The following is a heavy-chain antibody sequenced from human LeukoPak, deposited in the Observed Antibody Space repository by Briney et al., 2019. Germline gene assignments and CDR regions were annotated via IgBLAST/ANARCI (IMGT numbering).Heavy chain of an antibody. Sequence: GGSLRLSCAASGFTFSSYAMHWVRQALGKGLEWVAVISYDGSNKYYADSVKGRFTISRDNSKNTLYLQMNSLRAEDTAVYYCARDRYQLLPFDYWGQGTLVTVSS. D-gene: IGHD2-2*01. CDR3: ARDRYQLLPFDY. CDR2: ISYDGSNK. J-gene: IGHJ4*02. CDR1: GFTFSSYA. V-gene: IGHV3-30-3*01.